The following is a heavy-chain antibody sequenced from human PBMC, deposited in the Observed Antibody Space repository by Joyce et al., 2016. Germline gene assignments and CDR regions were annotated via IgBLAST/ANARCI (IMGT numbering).Heavy chain of an antibody. CDR1: GYDVIAYH. V-gene: IGHV1-2*02. CDR3: ARGVRETLFSN. CDR2: IKTATSEI. D-gene: IGHD3-9*01. J-gene: IGHJ1*01. Sequence: VQLTQSGPEVQKPGASVRVSCETSGYDVIAYHNHWLRFSPGQGFEWMGWIKTATSEIRFSGKFQGRLTVTKDTSIQTAYMELKSLESGDTGIYYCARGVRETLFSNWGQGSQVTVAS.